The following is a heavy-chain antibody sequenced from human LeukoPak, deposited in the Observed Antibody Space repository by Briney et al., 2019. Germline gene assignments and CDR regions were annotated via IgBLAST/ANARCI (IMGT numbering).Heavy chain of an antibody. CDR3: ARGDEYTTSP. CDR2: IKRDGGDK. V-gene: IGHV3-7*05. CDR1: GFTFSSFW. D-gene: IGHD2-2*02. Sequence: AGGSLRLSCAASGFTFSSFWMSWVRQAPWKGLEWVANIKRDGGDKYYVDSVKGRFSISRDNAKNSLYLHMNSLRAEDTAVYYCARGDEYTTSPWGQGTLVTVSS. J-gene: IGHJ4*02.